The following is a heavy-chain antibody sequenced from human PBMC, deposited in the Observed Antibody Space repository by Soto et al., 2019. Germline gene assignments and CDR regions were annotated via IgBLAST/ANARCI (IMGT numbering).Heavy chain of an antibody. J-gene: IGHJ5*02. CDR3: ATARGTSWYNWFDP. CDR2: IIPLFGTT. V-gene: IGHV1-69*01. CDR1: GGNFSDHG. D-gene: IGHD2-2*01. Sequence: QVQLVQSGAELKKPGSSVKVSCKASGGNFSDHGISWVRQAPGQGLEWMGGIIPLFGTTNYAHKFKGRVTITADESTSTVYMELTSLTFEDTAIYYCATARGTSWYNWFDPWGQGTLVIVSS.